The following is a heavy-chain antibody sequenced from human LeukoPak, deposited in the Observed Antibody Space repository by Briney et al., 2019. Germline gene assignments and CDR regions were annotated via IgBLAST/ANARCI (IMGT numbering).Heavy chain of an antibody. CDR1: GGSISSGGYY. J-gene: IGHJ4*02. V-gene: IGHV4-30-4*08. Sequence: SETLSLTCTVSGGSISSGGYYWSWIRQHPGKGLEWIGYIYYSGSTYYNPSLKSRVAISVDTSKNQFSLKLSSVTAADTAVYYCARAVYSTSAGIDYWGQGTLVTVSS. D-gene: IGHD6-6*01. CDR2: IYYSGST. CDR3: ARAVYSTSAGIDY.